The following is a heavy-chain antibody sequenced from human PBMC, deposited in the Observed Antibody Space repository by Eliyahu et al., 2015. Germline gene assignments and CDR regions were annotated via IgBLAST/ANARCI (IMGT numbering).Heavy chain of an antibody. CDR2: VSNTGST. V-gene: IGHV4-59*01. Sequence: QVQLQESGPGLVKPSETLSLTCTVAGGSSGISFWGWVRQPPAKGLEWIGYVSNTGSTKYNPSLQSRVSISVDTSRNQVSLKLNSVTAADTAVYYCARDSRRSKYASAWSRRRQPDYGLDVWGQGTTVTVS. D-gene: IGHD6-19*01. J-gene: IGHJ6*02. CDR1: GGSSGISF. CDR3: ARDSRRSKYASAWSRRRQPDYGLDV.